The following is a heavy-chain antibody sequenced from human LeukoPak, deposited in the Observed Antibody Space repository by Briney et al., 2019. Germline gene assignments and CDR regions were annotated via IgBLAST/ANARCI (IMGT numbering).Heavy chain of an antibody. CDR2: IGDSGSST. CDR1: GFPFSRYT. CDR3: AREGSSWFYYYYYYMDV. V-gene: IGHV3-23*01. J-gene: IGHJ6*03. D-gene: IGHD6-13*01. Sequence: GGSLRLSCAASGFPFSRYTMSWVRQTPGKGLECVSLIGDSGSSTYYADSVKGRFTISRDNAKNSLYLQMNSLRAEDTAVYYCAREGSSWFYYYYYYMDVWGKGTTVTVSS.